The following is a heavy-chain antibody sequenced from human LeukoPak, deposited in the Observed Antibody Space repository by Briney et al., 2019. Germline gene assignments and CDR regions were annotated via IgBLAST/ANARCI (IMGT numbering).Heavy chain of an antibody. Sequence: GGSLRLSCAASGFTVSSAYMSWGRQAPGEGLEWVSLINTAGTTYYGDSVKGRFTISRDKSMNTLYLQINSLRAEDTAVYYCARERHYWGQGALVTVSS. J-gene: IGHJ4*02. CDR3: ARERHY. CDR1: GFTVSSAY. V-gene: IGHV3-66*01. CDR2: INTAGTT.